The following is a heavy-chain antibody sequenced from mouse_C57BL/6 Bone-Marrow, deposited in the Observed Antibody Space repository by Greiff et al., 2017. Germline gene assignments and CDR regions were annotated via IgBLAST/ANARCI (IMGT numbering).Heavy chain of an antibody. CDR3: AIYYYGSRRWDY. J-gene: IGHJ4*01. Sequence: QVQLKQPGAELVRPGSSVKLSCKASGYTFTSYWMHWVKQRPIQGLEWIGNIDPSASETHYNHKFKDKATLTVDKSSSTAYMQLSSLTSDDSAVYYCAIYYYGSRRWDYWGQGTSVTVSS. CDR2: IDPSASET. V-gene: IGHV1-52*01. D-gene: IGHD1-1*01. CDR1: GYTFTSYW.